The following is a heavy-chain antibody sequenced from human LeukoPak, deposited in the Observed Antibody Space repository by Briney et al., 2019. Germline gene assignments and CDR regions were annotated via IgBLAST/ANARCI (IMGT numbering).Heavy chain of an antibody. CDR2: ISGSGDST. D-gene: IGHD4-17*01. CDR3: AKVTGDYGFY. V-gene: IGHV3-23*01. J-gene: IGHJ4*02. Sequence: GGSLRLSCAASGFTFSSYAMSWGRQAPGKGVGWVSAISGSGDSTYYADSVKGRFTISRDNSKNTLYLQMNSLRGEDTAVYYCAKVTGDYGFYWGQGTLVTVSS. CDR1: GFTFSSYA.